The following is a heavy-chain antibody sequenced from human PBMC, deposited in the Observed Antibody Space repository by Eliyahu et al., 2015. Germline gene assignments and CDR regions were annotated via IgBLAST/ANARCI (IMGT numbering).Heavy chain of an antibody. CDR1: GYTFPAFY. V-gene: IGHV1-2*02. J-gene: IGHJ3*01. Sequence: VQLVQSGAAVKTPGASVKVSCKASGYTFPAFYIHWVRQAPGQGLEWLGWFNPNNDGINYAQRFQGRVTMTKDASITTAYLELHTLRSDDTAVYYCARIYGDYQGHGLDVWGGGTVVTVSS. CDR2: FNPNNDGI. D-gene: IGHD4-17*01. CDR3: ARIYGDYQGHGLDV.